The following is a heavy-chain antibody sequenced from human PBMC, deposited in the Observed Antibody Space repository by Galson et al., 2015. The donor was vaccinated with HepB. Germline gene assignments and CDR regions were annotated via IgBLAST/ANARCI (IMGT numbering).Heavy chain of an antibody. V-gene: IGHV3-23*01. CDR2: IDDSGAYT. CDR1: GFTFSNYV. Sequence: SLRLSCAASGFTFSNYVMSWVRQAPGKGLEWVSAIDDSGAYTSYADSVKGRFTISRDNSKNTLYLQMNSLRAEDTAVYYCAKGRRNSGYDLGYWGQGTLVTVSS. D-gene: IGHD5-12*01. CDR3: AKGRRNSGYDLGY. J-gene: IGHJ4*02.